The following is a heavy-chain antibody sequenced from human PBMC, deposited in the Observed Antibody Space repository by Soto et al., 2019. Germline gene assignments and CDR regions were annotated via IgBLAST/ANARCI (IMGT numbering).Heavy chain of an antibody. V-gene: IGHV4-30-4*01. CDR1: IGSISSGDYY. J-gene: IGHJ4*02. D-gene: IGHD3-10*01. Sequence: PSETLSLTCTVSIGSISSGDYYWSWIRQPPGKGLEWIGYIYYTGSTYFNPSLKSRVTLSVDTSKNQFSLRLSSVTAADTAVYYCARQSTHGGVPPYFDYWGQGTQVTVSS. CDR2: IYYTGST. CDR3: ARQSTHGGVPPYFDY.